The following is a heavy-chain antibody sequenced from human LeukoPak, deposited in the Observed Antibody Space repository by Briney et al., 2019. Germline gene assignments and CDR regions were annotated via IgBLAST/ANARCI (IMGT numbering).Heavy chain of an antibody. CDR3: ARSKAGTTWISNWFDP. V-gene: IGHV4-34*01. Sequence: SETLSLTCAVYGGSFSGYYWSWIRQPPGKGLEWIGEINHSGSTNYNPSLKSRVTISVDTSKNQFSLKLSSVTAADTAVYYCARSKAGTTWISNWFDPWGQGTLVTVSS. CDR1: GGSFSGYY. CDR2: INHSGST. D-gene: IGHD1-7*01. J-gene: IGHJ5*02.